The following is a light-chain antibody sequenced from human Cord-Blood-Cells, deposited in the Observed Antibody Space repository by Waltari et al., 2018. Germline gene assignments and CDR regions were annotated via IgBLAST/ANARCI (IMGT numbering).Light chain of an antibody. CDR1: QDIINY. V-gene: IGKV1-33*01. CDR3: QQYDNLPPRT. J-gene: IGKJ4*02. Sequence: DIEMTQSPSSLSVSVGHRVTITCQASQDIINYLNWYQQKPGKAPKLLIYDASNLETGVPSRFSGSGSGTDFTLTISRLEPEDIATYYCQQYDNLPPRTFGGGTKVEIK. CDR2: DAS.